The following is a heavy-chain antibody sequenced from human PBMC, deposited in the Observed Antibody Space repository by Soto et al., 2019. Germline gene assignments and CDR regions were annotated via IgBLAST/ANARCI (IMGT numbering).Heavy chain of an antibody. V-gene: IGHV1-24*01. CDR1: GFSLTVLS. D-gene: IGHD2-2*02. CDR2: FDPEDGKK. CDR3: ASHGYNYAFDV. J-gene: IGHJ3*01. Sequence: QVQLVQSGAQVKKPGASVKVSCKVSGFSLTVLSMHWVRQAPGKGLEWMGGFDPEDGKKIYAQKFQGRVTMTEDTSTDTAYIELSSLRSDDTAVYYCASHGYNYAFDVWGQGTTVTVSS.